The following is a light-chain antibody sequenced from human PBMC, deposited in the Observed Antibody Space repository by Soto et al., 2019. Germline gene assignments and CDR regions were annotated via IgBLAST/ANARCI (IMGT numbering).Light chain of an antibody. J-gene: IGLJ1*01. CDR3: SSYTTSTRL. CDR1: SSDVGAYNY. CDR2: EVT. Sequence: QSVLTQPASVSGSPGQSITISCTGTSSDVGAYNYVSWYQQHPGKAPKLMIYEVTYRPSGVSDRFSGSKSGYTASLTISGLQAEDEADYYCSSYTTSTRLFGSGTKVTVL. V-gene: IGLV2-14*01.